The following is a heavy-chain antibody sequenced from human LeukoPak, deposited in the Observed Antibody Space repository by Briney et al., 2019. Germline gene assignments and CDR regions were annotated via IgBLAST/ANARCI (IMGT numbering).Heavy chain of an antibody. J-gene: IGHJ4*02. V-gene: IGHV4-39*01. D-gene: IGHD2-2*01. Sequence: SETLSLTCTVSGGSISSSSYYWGWIRQPPGKGLEWIGSIYYSGSTYYNPSLKSRVTISVDTSKNQFSLKLSSVTAADTAVYYCARQLGYCSSTSCSADKVDYWGQGTLVTVSS. CDR1: GGSISSSSYY. CDR2: IYYSGST. CDR3: ARQLGYCSSTSCSADKVDY.